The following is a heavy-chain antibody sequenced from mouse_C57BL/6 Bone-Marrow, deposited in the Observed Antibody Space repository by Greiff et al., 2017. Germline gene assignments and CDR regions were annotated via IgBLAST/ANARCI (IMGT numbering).Heavy chain of an antibody. CDR2: IDPEDGET. V-gene: IGHV14-2*01. CDR1: GFNIKDYY. CDR3: TRSLIYSGTNY. D-gene: IGHD1-1*01. J-gene: IGHJ2*01. Sequence: VQLKESGAELVKPGASVKLSCTASGFNIKDYYIHWVKQRTEQGLAWIGRIDPEDGETKYAPKFQDKATITADTSSNAAYLQLSSLTSEATAVYYCTRSLIYSGTNYWGQGTTLTVSS.